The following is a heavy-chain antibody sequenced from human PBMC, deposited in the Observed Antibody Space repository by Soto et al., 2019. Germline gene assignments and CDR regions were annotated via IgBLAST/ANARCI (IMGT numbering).Heavy chain of an antibody. J-gene: IGHJ5*02. D-gene: IGHD6-13*01. CDR1: GYNFMNYA. CDR3: ARYSSSSYWLDP. CDR2: IHTGDGKT. Sequence: ASVKVSCKSSGYNFMNYAMHWVRQAPGQGLEWMGWIHTGDGKTKYAQKLQGRVTLTRDTSASTAYMELRGLRSDDTAVYYCARYSSSSYWLDPWGQGTLVTLSS. V-gene: IGHV1-3*04.